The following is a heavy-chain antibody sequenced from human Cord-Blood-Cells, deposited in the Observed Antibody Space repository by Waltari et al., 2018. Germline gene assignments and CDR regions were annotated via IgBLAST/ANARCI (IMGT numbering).Heavy chain of an antibody. CDR1: GGSFSGYY. Sequence: QVQLQQWGAGLLKPLETLSLTCAVYGGSFSGYYWSWIRQPPGKGLEWIGEINHSGSTNYNPSLKSRVTISVDTSKNQFSLKLSSVTAADTAVYYCARGNCSGGSCSNWFDPWGQGTLVTVSS. CDR3: ARGNCSGGSCSNWFDP. CDR2: INHSGST. J-gene: IGHJ5*02. D-gene: IGHD2-15*01. V-gene: IGHV4-34*01.